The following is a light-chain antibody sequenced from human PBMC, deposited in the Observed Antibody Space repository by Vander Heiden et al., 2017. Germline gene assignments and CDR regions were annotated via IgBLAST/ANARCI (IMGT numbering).Light chain of an antibody. CDR3: QSYDSSLSGPVV. Sequence: QSVLTQPPSVSGAPGQRVTISCTGSSSNIGAGYDVHWYQQLPGTARKLLIYSNSNRPSGVPDRFSGSKSGTSASLAITGLQAEDEADYYCQSYDSSLSGPVVFGGGTKLTVL. CDR2: SNS. J-gene: IGLJ2*01. CDR1: SSNIGAGYD. V-gene: IGLV1-40*01.